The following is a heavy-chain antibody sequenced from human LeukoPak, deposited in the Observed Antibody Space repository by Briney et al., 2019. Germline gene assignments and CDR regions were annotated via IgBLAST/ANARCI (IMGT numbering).Heavy chain of an antibody. V-gene: IGHV1-8*03. CDR2: MNPNSGNT. Sequence: ASVKVSCKASGYTFTSYDINWVRQATGQGLEWMGWMNPNSGNTGYAQKFQGRVTITRDTSINTAYMELSSLRSEDTAVYYCARGLRGEILQTGYWGQGTLVTVSS. CDR1: GYTFTSYD. CDR3: ARGLRGEILQTGY. J-gene: IGHJ4*02. D-gene: IGHD1-26*01.